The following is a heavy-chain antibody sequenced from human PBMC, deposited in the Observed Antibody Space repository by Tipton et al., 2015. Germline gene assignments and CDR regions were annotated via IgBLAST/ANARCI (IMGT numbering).Heavy chain of an antibody. CDR3: ACQDYDILTRDYQTVDY. Sequence: TLSLTCTVSGYFISDGHFWGWVRQSPVKGLEWIGTISHSGSTYYNPSLKSRATISADTSKNQFSLKLSSVTAADTAVYYCACQDYDILTRDYQTVDYWGQGTLVTVSS. CDR1: GYFISDGHF. CDR2: ISHSGST. D-gene: IGHD3-9*01. J-gene: IGHJ4*02. V-gene: IGHV4-38-2*02.